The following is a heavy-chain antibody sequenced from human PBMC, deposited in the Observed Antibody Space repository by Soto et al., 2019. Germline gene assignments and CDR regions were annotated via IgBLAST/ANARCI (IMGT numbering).Heavy chain of an antibody. CDR3: ARHHDS. J-gene: IGHJ4*02. CDR2: INHSGST. V-gene: IGHV4-34*01. CDR1: GGSFSGYY. Sequence: ETLSLTCDVNGGSFSGYYWNWIRQPPGKGLEWIGEINHSGSTNYNPSLKSRVTISVDTSKNQFSLKLSSVTAADTAVYYCARHHDSWGQGTLVTVSS.